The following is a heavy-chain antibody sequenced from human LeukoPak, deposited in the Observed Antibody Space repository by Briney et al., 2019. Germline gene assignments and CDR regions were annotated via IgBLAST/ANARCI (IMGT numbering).Heavy chain of an antibody. CDR3: ASPWNYSGYGLDI. CDR2: IYSGGNT. J-gene: IGHJ6*02. Sequence: GGSLRLSCAASEFTGSSNYMSWVRQAPGKGLEWVSVIYSGGNTYYADSVKGRFTISRHNSKNTLYLQMNSLRAEDTAVYYCASPWNYSGYGLDIWGQGTTVTVSS. CDR1: EFTGSSNY. V-gene: IGHV3-53*04. D-gene: IGHD1-26*01.